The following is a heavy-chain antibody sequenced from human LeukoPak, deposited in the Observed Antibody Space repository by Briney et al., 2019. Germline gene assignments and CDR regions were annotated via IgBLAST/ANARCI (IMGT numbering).Heavy chain of an antibody. CDR2: ISGSGGST. CDR1: GFTFSSYA. V-gene: IGHV3-23*01. J-gene: IGHJ4*02. D-gene: IGHD7-27*01. CDR3: ARASGETPPQDFDY. Sequence: GGSLRLSCAASGFTFSSYAMSWVRQAPGKGLEWVSAISGSGGSTYYADSVKGRFTISRDNSKNTLYLQMNSLRAEATAVYYCARASGETPPQDFDYWGQGTLVTVSS.